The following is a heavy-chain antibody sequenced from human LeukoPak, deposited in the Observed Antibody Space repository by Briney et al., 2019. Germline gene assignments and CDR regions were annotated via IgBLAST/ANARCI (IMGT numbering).Heavy chain of an antibody. V-gene: IGHV3-7*01. J-gene: IGHJ5*02. CDR1: GFTFSKHW. CDR3: ARQKYWFDT. Sequence: GSLRLSCVASGFTFSKHWMTWVRQAPGKGLEWVANVKEDGSEKDYVDSVRGRFTISRDNAKNSLYLQMNSLRVEDTAVYYCARQKYWFDTWGQGTLVTVSS. D-gene: IGHD6-6*01. CDR2: VKEDGSEK.